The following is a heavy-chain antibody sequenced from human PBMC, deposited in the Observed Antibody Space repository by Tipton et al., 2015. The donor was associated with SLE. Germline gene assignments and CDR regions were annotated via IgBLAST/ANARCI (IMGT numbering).Heavy chain of an antibody. CDR3: ATFSSSWSEAFDI. CDR2: IYTSGST. D-gene: IGHD6-13*01. J-gene: IGHJ3*02. Sequence: TLSLTCTVSGGSISSGSYYWSWIRQPAGKGLEWIGYIYTSGSTNYNPSLKSRVTISVDTSKNQFSLKLSSVTAADTAVYYCATFSSSWSEAFDIWGQGTMVTVSS. CDR1: GGSISSGSYY. V-gene: IGHV4-61*09.